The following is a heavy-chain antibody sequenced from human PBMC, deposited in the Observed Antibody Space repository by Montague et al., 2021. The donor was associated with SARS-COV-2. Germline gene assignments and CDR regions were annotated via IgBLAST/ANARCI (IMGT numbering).Heavy chain of an antibody. CDR1: GFTVSSYA. D-gene: IGHD5-12*01. Sequence: SLRLSCAASGFTVSSYAMHWVRQAPGKGLEWVAVISYDGSNKYYLDSVXGRFTISRDTSKNTLYLQMNSLRAEDTAVYYCARDWDGYDLDYGMDVWGQGTTVTVSS. CDR2: ISYDGSNK. J-gene: IGHJ6*02. V-gene: IGHV3-30*04. CDR3: ARDWDGYDLDYGMDV.